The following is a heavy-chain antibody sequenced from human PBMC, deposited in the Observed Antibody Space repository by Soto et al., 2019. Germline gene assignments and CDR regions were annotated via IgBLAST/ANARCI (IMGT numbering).Heavy chain of an antibody. J-gene: IGHJ4*02. CDR3: ARDQPYYVFWSGYYSGYFDS. V-gene: IGHV1-18*01. Sequence: ASVEVSGKASGYTFTSCGIRWVRQAPGQGLKWMGWISAYNGNTNYAQKLQGRVTMTTDTSTSTAYMELRSLRSDDTAVYYCARDQPYYVFWSGYYSGYFDSWGQALLVTV. D-gene: IGHD3-3*01. CDR1: GYTFTSCG. CDR2: ISAYNGNT.